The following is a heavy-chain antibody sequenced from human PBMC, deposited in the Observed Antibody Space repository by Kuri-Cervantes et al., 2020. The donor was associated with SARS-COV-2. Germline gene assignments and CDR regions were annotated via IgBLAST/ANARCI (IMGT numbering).Heavy chain of an antibody. CDR2: IIPIFGTA. D-gene: IGHD5-18*01. CDR1: GYTFTSYG. J-gene: IGHJ4*02. Sequence: SVKVSCKASGYTFTSYGISWVRQAPGQGLEWMGGIIPIFGTANYAQKFQGRVTITADKSTSTAYMELSSLRAEDTAVYYCARHLPDMETTMALDYWGQGTLVTVSS. CDR3: ARHLPDMETTMALDY. V-gene: IGHV1-69*06.